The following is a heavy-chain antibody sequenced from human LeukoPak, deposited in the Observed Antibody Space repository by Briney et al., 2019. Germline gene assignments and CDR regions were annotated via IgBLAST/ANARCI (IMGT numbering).Heavy chain of an antibody. D-gene: IGHD5-24*01. CDR2: IYHSGST. CDR1: GGSISSGGYS. CDR3: ARVEMATAGFDY. J-gene: IGHJ4*02. Sequence: PSETLSLTCAVSGGSISSGGYSWSWIRQPPGKGLEWIGYIYHSGSTYYNPSPKSRVTISVDRSKNQFSLKLSSVTAADTAVYYCARVEMATAGFDYWGQGTLVTVSS. V-gene: IGHV4-30-2*01.